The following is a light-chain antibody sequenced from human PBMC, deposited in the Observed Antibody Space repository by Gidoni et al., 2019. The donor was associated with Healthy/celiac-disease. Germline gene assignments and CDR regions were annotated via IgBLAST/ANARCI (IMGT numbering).Light chain of an antibody. CDR1: QSVLYSSNNKNY. CDR3: QQYYSTPYT. Sequence: DIVVTPSPESLAVSLGERATINCKSSQSVLYSSNNKNYLAWYQQKPGQPPKLLIYWASTRESGVPDRFSGSGSGTDFTLTISSLQAEDVAVYYCQQYYSTPYTFGQGTKLEIK. CDR2: WAS. J-gene: IGKJ2*01. V-gene: IGKV4-1*01.